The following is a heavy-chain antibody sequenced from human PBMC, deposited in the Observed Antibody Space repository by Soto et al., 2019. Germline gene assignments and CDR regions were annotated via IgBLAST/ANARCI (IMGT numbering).Heavy chain of an antibody. D-gene: IGHD4-17*01. Sequence: GGSLRLSCAASGFTFSSYGMHWVRQAPGKGLEWVAVISYDGSNKDYADSVKGRFTISRDNSKNTLYLQMNSLRAEDTAVYYCAKDSVGTTKYYYYGMDVWGQGTTVTVSS. CDR1: GFTFSSYG. V-gene: IGHV3-30*18. CDR2: ISYDGSNK. J-gene: IGHJ6*02. CDR3: AKDSVGTTKYYYYGMDV.